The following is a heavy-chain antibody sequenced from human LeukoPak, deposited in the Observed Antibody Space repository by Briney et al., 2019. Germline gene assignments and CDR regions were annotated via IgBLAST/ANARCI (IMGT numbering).Heavy chain of an antibody. J-gene: IGHJ6*03. D-gene: IGHD4-11*01. CDR2: ISGSGGST. V-gene: IGHV3-23*01. CDR3: AKSYEYSNYYYYYYYMDV. CDR1: EFTFSGYA. Sequence: GGSLRLSCAASEFTFSGYAMTWVRQAPGRGLGWVSGISGSGGSTYYADSVKGRFTISRDNSKNTLYLQMNSLRAEDTAVYYCAKSYEYSNYYYYYYYMDVWGKGTTVTVSS.